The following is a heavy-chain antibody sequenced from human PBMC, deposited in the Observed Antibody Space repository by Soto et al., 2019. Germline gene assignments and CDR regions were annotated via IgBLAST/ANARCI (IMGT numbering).Heavy chain of an antibody. J-gene: IGHJ5*02. CDR1: GFTFSSYA. Sequence: LRLSCAASGFTFSSYAMSWVRQAPGKGLVWVSHINTDGTNSNYADSVKGRFTISRDNAKSTLFLQMNSLRDEDTAVYYCAREFCSGGNCYTYYFDPWGQGIPVTVSS. CDR2: INTDGTNS. CDR3: AREFCSGGNCYTYYFDP. D-gene: IGHD2-15*01. V-gene: IGHV3-74*01.